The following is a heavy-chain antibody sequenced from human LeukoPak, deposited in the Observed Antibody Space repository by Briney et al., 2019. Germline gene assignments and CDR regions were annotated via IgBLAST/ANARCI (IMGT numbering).Heavy chain of an antibody. V-gene: IGHV4-39*01. CDR1: GGSINSRSYY. CDR3: ARHPRGIPPVAEGGWPTTFDY. Sequence: SETLSLPCTVSGGSINSRSYYWGWIRQPPGKGLEWIESIYYSGSTFYNPSLKSRVTISVDTSQNPFSLKLSSVTAADTAVYYCARHPRGIPPVAEGGWPTTFDYWGQGTLVTVSS. D-gene: IGHD1-1*01. J-gene: IGHJ4*02. CDR2: IYYSGST.